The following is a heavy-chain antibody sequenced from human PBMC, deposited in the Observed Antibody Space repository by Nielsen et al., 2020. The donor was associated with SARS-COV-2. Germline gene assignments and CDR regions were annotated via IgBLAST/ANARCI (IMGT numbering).Heavy chain of an antibody. J-gene: IGHJ4*02. D-gene: IGHD6-25*01. Sequence: GGSLRLPCAASGFTFGSYGMHWVRQAPGKGLEWLAVIWYDGSEIYYADSVNGRLTISRDTSKNTLYLQMNSLRVEDTAVYYCTRAPYSSGDFDFWGQGTLVTVSS. V-gene: IGHV3-33*01. CDR1: GFTFGSYG. CDR3: TRAPYSSGDFDF. CDR2: IWYDGSEI.